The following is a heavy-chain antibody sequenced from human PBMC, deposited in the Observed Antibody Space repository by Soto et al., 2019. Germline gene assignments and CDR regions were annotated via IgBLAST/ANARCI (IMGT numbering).Heavy chain of an antibody. Sequence: GKVLECVSAISGSGASTYHADSVKGRFTISRDSSKNTLYLHMNSLGAEVSAVYYCAKWNSWPPALVRDIWVQATIVTVS. J-gene: IGHJ3*02. CDR3: AKWNSWPPALVRDI. CDR2: ISGSGAST. V-gene: IGHV3-23*01. D-gene: IGHD1-7*01.